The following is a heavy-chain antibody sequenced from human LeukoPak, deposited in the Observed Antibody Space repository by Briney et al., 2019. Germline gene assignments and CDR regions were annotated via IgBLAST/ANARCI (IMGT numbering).Heavy chain of an antibody. CDR2: IYTSGST. Sequence: PSETLSLTCTVSGGSISSYYWSWIRQPAGKGLEWIGRIYTSGSTNYNPSPKSRVTMSVDTSKNQFSLKLSSVTAADTAVYYCARSRVVGGYYYYYMDVWGKGTTVTVSS. CDR1: GGSISSYY. CDR3: ARSRVVGGYYYYYMDV. J-gene: IGHJ6*03. V-gene: IGHV4-4*07. D-gene: IGHD2-2*01.